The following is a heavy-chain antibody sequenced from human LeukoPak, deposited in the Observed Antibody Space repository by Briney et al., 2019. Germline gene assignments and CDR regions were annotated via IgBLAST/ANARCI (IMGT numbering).Heavy chain of an antibody. V-gene: IGHV1-18*01. J-gene: IGHJ4*02. CDR1: GYTFSSYG. Sequence: SVKVSCKTSGYTFSSYGISWVRQPPGQGLEWMGWMSVYNGNTNYAHNLQGSVTMTTDTTTSTAYMELTVPGADDTALYYCAIIQCSGYDSGYWGQGTLVTVSS. D-gene: IGHD5-12*01. CDR2: MSVYNGNT. CDR3: AIIQCSGYDSGY.